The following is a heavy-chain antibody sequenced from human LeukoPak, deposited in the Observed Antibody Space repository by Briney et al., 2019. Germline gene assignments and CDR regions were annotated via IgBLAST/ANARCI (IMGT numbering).Heavy chain of an antibody. Sequence: SVKVSCKASGGTFSSYAISWVRQAPGQGLEWMGGIIPIFGTANYAQKFQGRVTITADESTSTAYMELSSLRSEDTAVYYCAKDRCSNGIGCLYYYMDVWGKGTMVTISS. CDR2: IIPIFGTA. CDR1: GGTFSSYA. V-gene: IGHV1-69*13. J-gene: IGHJ6*03. CDR3: AKDRCSNGIGCLYYYMDV. D-gene: IGHD2-8*01.